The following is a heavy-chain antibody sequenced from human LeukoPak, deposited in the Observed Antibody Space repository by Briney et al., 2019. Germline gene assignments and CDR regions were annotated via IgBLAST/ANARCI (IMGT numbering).Heavy chain of an antibody. CDR1: GDSISGSSYY. CDR3: ARLRDYYDISGYYYRAFFDN. J-gene: IGHJ4*02. V-gene: IGHV4-39*07. Sequence: SETLSLTRTVSGDSISGSSYYWGWIRQPPGKELEHIGSIYYSGTTYYNPSLKSRVTISIDTSKNQFSLKLTSVTAADTAVYYCARLRDYYDISGYYYRAFFDNWGQGTLVTVSS. D-gene: IGHD3-22*01. CDR2: IYYSGTT.